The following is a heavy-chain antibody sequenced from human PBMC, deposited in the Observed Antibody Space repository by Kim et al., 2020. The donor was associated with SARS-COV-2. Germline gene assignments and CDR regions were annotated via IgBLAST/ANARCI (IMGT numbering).Heavy chain of an antibody. CDR3: ARQTMVRGVIITRLFDY. CDR2: IYYSGST. D-gene: IGHD3-10*01. J-gene: IGHJ4*02. CDR1: GGSISSSSYY. Sequence: SETLSLTCTVSGGSISSSSYYWGWIRQPPGKGLEWIGSIYYSGSTYYNPSLKSRVTISVDTSKNQFSLKLSSVTAADTAVYYCARQTMVRGVIITRLFDYWGQGTPGHRLL. V-gene: IGHV4-39*01.